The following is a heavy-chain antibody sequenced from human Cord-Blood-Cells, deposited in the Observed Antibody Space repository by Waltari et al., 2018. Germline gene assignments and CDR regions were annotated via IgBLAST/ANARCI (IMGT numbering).Heavy chain of an antibody. CDR1: GGSISSGGYY. J-gene: IGHJ5*02. V-gene: IGHV4-31*03. CDR2: IYYSGST. CDR3: ARDYSSSWYNGRAFDP. D-gene: IGHD6-13*01. Sequence: QVQLQESGPGLVKPSQTLSLTCTVSGGSISSGGYYWSWIRQHPGKGLEWIGYIYYSGSTYYNPSLKSRVTISVDTSKNQFSLKLSSVTAADTAVYYCARDYSSSWYNGRAFDPWGQGTLVTVSS.